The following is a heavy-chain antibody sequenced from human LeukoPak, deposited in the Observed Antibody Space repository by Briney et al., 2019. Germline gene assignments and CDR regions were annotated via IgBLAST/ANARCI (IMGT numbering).Heavy chain of an antibody. V-gene: IGHV3-23*01. CDR1: GFTFSSFA. J-gene: IGHJ4*02. D-gene: IGHD5-18*01. Sequence: PGGSLRLSCAASGFTFSSFAMNWVRQAPGKGLEWVSTMSGDATSTYYADSVKGRFTISRDNSKNTLYLQVNSLRVEDTAVYYCAKDARRYSYGLYFDYWGQGTLVTVSS. CDR2: MSGDATST. CDR3: AKDARRYSYGLYFDY.